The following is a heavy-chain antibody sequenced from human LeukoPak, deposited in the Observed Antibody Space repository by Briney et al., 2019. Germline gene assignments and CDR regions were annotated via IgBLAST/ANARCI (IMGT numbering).Heavy chain of an antibody. CDR1: GFSVSSKY. D-gene: IGHD2-8*02. V-gene: IGHV3-53*01. Sequence: GGSLRLSCAISGFSVSSKYMSWVRQAPGKGPEWVSVIYNDGSTYYADSVKGRFTISRDNSKNTLFLQMNSLRAEDTAVYYCARSGGVITVAPFDCWGQGSLVTVSS. CDR2: IYNDGST. J-gene: IGHJ4*02. CDR3: ARSGGVITVAPFDC.